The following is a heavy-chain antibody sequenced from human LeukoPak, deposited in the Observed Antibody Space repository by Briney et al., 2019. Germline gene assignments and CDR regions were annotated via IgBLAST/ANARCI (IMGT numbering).Heavy chain of an antibody. CDR1: GFTFSSYA. J-gene: IGHJ5*02. D-gene: IGHD1-26*01. Sequence: PGGSLRLSCAASGFTFSSYAMSWVRQAPGKGLEWVSHISTTTSTIYYADSVRGRFTISRDNAKNSLYLQMNSLRVEDTAVYYCARISRSYQASWGQGTLVTVSS. CDR2: ISTTTSTI. V-gene: IGHV3-48*01. CDR3: ARISRSYQAS.